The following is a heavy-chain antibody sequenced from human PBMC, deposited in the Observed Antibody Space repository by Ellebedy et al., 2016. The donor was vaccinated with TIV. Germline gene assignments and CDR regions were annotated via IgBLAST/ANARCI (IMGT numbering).Heavy chain of an antibody. CDR3: AREWQLAWDV. D-gene: IGHD6-6*01. V-gene: IGHV4-39*02. Sequence: MPSETLSLTCTVSGGSISSSSYYWGWIRQPPGKGLEWIGSIYYSGSTYYNTSPKSRVTISVDTSKNQFSLKLSSVTAADTAVYYCAREWQLAWDVWGQGTTVTVSS. CDR1: GGSISSSSYY. J-gene: IGHJ6*02. CDR2: IYYSGST.